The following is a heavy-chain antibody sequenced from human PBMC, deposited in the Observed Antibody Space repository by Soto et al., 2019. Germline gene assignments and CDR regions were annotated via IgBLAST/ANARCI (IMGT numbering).Heavy chain of an antibody. J-gene: IGHJ4*02. V-gene: IGHV5-10-1*01. CDR1: GYSFTSYW. CDR3: ARHDGDTTMILVVRLAD. D-gene: IGHD3-22*01. Sequence: GESLKISCKGSGYSFTSYWISWVRQMPGKGLEWMGRIDPSDSYTNYSPSFQGHVTISADKSISTAYLQWSSLKASDTAMYYCARHDGDTTMILVVRLADWGQGTQVTVSS. CDR2: IDPSDSYT.